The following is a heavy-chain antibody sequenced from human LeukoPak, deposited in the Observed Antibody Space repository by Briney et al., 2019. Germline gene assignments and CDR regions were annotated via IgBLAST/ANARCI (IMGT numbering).Heavy chain of an antibody. CDR2: ISYDGSNK. V-gene: IGHV3-30-3*01. J-gene: IGHJ4*02. CDR1: GFTFSSYA. CDR3: ARDLSLYCSGGSCYSLNY. Sequence: PGGSLRLSCAASGFTFSSYAMHWVRQAPGKGLEWVAVISYDGSNKYYADSVKGRFTISRDNAKNSLYLQMNSLRAEDTAEYYCARDLSLYCSGGSCYSLNYWGQGTLVTVSS. D-gene: IGHD2-15*01.